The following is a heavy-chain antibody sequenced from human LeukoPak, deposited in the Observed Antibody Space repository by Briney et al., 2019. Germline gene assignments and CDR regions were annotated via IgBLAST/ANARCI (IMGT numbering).Heavy chain of an antibody. J-gene: IGHJ4*02. Sequence: PGGSLRLSCAASGFTFSSYAMSWVRQAPGKGLEWVSGISWNSGSIGYADSVKGRFTISRDNAKNSLYLQMNSLRAEDTALYYCAKDLTHEGSYYFDYWGQGTLVTVSS. V-gene: IGHV3-9*01. CDR3: AKDLTHEGSYYFDY. CDR1: GFTFSSYA. CDR2: ISWNSGSI. D-gene: IGHD3-10*01.